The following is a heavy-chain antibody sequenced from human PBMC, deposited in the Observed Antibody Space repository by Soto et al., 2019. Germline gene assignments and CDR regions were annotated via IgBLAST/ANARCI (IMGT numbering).Heavy chain of an antibody. CDR1: GGSFSGYY. J-gene: IGHJ5*02. D-gene: IGHD4-17*01. CDR2: INHSGST. Sequence: PSETLSLTCAVYGGSFSGYYWTWIRQPPGTGLEWIGEINHSGSTNYNPSLKSRVTISVDRSKNQFSLKLSSVTAADTAVYYCARETYGDYVGYFDPWGQGTLVTVSS. V-gene: IGHV4-34*01. CDR3: ARETYGDYVGYFDP.